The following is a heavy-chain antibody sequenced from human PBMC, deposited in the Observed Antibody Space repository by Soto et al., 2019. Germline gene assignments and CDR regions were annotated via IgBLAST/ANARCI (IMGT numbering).Heavy chain of an antibody. Sequence: QVHLVQSEAEVKKPWSAVKVSCKSSGDTFITDSVTWVLQAPGQWLEWMGGFNPLFRTPVYAPKFQGRITITADESTSAAHLEVTRLTSVDTAIYLCAKEVASSDWGQGTLVTVS. CDR1: GDTFITDS. J-gene: IGHJ4*02. D-gene: IGHD5-12*01. CDR2: FNPLFRTP. V-gene: IGHV1-69*01. CDR3: AKEVASSD.